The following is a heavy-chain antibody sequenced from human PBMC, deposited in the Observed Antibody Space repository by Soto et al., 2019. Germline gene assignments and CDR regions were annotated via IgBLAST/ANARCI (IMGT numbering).Heavy chain of an antibody. J-gene: IGHJ4*02. Sequence: SDTLSLTCTVSGGSISIGGYYWSWILHHPGKGLEWIGYIYYSGSTYYNPSLKSRVTISVDTSKNQFSLKLSSVTAADSAVYFCARLEGRATISYYFDFWGPGALVTVSS. V-gene: IGHV4-31*03. CDR3: ARLEGRATISYYFDF. D-gene: IGHD5-12*01. CDR1: GGSISIGGYY. CDR2: IYYSGST.